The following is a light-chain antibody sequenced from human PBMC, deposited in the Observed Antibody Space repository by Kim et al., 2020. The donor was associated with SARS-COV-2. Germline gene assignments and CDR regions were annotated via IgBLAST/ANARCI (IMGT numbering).Light chain of an antibody. CDR3: SSYTSSSTWV. CDR2: DVS. J-gene: IGLJ3*02. CDR1: SSDVGGYNY. V-gene: IGLV2-14*03. Sequence: QSALTQPASVSGSPGQSITISCTGTSSDVGGYNYVSWYQQHPGTAPKFMIYDVSTRPSGVSNRFSASKSGNTASLTISGLQAEDEADYYCSSYTSSSTWVFGGGTQLTVL.